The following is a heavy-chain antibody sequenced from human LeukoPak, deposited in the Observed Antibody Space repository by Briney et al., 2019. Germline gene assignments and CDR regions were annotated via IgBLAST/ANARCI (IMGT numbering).Heavy chain of an antibody. J-gene: IGHJ4*02. CDR1: GFTFSSYW. V-gene: IGHV3-74*01. D-gene: IGHD4-17*01. CDR2: INSGGSST. CDR3: ARDDYVDYPPGDY. Sequence: GGSLRLSCAASGFTFSSYWMHWVRQAPGKGLVWVSRINSGGSSTSYADSVKGRFTISRDNAKNTLYLQMNSLRAEDTAVYYCARDDYVDYPPGDYWGQGTLVTVSS.